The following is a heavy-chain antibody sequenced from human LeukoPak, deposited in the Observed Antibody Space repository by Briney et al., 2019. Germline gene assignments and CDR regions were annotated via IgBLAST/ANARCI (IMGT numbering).Heavy chain of an antibody. CDR3: ARGGRDGYNYHYYMDV. V-gene: IGHV1-18*01. D-gene: IGHD5-24*01. Sequence: ASVKVSCKASGYTFTSYGISRVRQAPGQGLEWMGWISAYNGNTNYAQKLQGRVTMTTDTSTSTAYMELRSLRSDDTAVYYCARGGRDGYNYHYYMDVWGKGTTVTVSS. CDR2: ISAYNGNT. CDR1: GYTFTSYG. J-gene: IGHJ6*03.